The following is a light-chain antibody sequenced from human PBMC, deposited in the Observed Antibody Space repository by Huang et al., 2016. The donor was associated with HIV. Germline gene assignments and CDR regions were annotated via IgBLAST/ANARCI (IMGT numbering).Light chain of an antibody. CDR3: QQYKSWFT. J-gene: IGKJ5*01. CDR1: QSVDDN. CDR2: GAS. Sequence: EIVMTQSPATLSVSPGKRVTLACRDSQSVDDNFAWYQQKPCQAPRLLFYGASTRATGVPVRFSGIGSGTEFTLTITSLQSEDSASYYCQQYKSWFTFGQGTRLEIK. V-gene: IGKV3-15*01.